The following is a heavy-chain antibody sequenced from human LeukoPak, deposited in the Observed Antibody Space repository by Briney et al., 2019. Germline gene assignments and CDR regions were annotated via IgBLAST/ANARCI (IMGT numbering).Heavy chain of an antibody. V-gene: IGHV4-34*01. CDR2: INHSGST. J-gene: IGHJ4*02. D-gene: IGHD3-3*01. CDR1: GGSFSGYY. Sequence: SETLSLTCAVYGGSFSGYYWSWIRHPPRKGLEWIGEINHSGSTNYNPSLKSRVTISVDTSKNPFSLKLSSVTAADTAVYYCARGHKYYDFWSGYYTGMEYWGQGTLVTVSS. CDR3: ARGHKYYDFWSGYYTGMEY.